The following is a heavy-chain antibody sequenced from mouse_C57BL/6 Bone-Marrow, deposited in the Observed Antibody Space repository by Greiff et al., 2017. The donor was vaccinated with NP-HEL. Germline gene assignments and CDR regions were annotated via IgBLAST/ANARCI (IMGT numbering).Heavy chain of an antibody. Sequence: QVQLQQPGAELVKPGASVKLSCKASGYTFTSYWMHWVKQRPGQGLEWIGMIHPNSGSTNYNEKFKSKATLTVDKSSSPAYMQLSSLTSEDSAVYYCARELRRESNYAMDYWGQGTSVTVSS. D-gene: IGHD1-2*01. CDR1: GYTFTSYW. J-gene: IGHJ4*01. V-gene: IGHV1-64*01. CDR3: ARELRRESNYAMDY. CDR2: IHPNSGST.